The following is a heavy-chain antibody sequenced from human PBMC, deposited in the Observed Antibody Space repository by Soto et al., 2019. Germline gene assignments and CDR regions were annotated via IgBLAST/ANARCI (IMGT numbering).Heavy chain of an antibody. D-gene: IGHD2-15*01. CDR3: ASNHPRYCSGGSCYSWAFDI. CDR1: GGSISSSSYY. Sequence: SETLSLTCTVSGGSISSSSYYWGWIRQPPGKGLEWIGSIYYSGSTYYNPSLKSRVTISVDTSKNQFSLKLSSVTAADTAVYYCASNHPRYCSGGSCYSWAFDIWGQGTMVTRLL. V-gene: IGHV4-39*07. CDR2: IYYSGST. J-gene: IGHJ3*02.